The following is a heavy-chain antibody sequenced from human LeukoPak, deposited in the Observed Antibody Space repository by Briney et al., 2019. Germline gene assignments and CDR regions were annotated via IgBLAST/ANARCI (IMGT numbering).Heavy chain of an antibody. CDR1: GYTFTGYY. CDR2: INPNSGGT. V-gene: IGHV1-2*06. CDR3: ARDGSGNYYYFDY. D-gene: IGHD3-10*01. Sequence: ASVKVSCKASGYTFTGYYIHWVRQAPGQGLEWMGRINPNSGGTNYAQKFQGSVTMTRDTSISTAYMELSRLRSDDTAVYYCARDGSGNYYYFDYWGQGTLVTVSS. J-gene: IGHJ4*02.